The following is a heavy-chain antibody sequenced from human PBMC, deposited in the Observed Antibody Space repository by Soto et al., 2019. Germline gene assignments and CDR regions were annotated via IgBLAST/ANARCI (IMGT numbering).Heavy chain of an antibody. V-gene: IGHV3-23*01. J-gene: IGHJ6*02. CDR1: GFTFSSYA. D-gene: IGHD3-22*01. CDR3: AKNWLTVYYYYGMDG. Sequence: PGGSLRLSCAASGFTFSSYAMSWVRQAPGKGLEWVSAISGSGGSTYYADSVKGRFTISRNNSENTLYLQMNSLRAEDTAVYYCAKNWLTVYYYYGMDGWGQGTTVNVSS. CDR2: ISGSGGST.